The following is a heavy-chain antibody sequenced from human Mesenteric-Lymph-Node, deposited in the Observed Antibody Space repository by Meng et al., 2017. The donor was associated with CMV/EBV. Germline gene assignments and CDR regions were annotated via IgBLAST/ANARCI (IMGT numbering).Heavy chain of an antibody. CDR3: ARDRGHYSNYEFDF. Sequence: SGFTFSNYAIHWVRQAPGKGLGWVAVIAYDGSNKYYAESVKGRFTISRDNSKNTLYLQMNSLRVEDTAMYYCARDRGHYSNYEFDFWGLGTLVTVSS. CDR1: GFTFSNYA. CDR2: IAYDGSNK. V-gene: IGHV3-30*04. D-gene: IGHD4-11*01. J-gene: IGHJ4*02.